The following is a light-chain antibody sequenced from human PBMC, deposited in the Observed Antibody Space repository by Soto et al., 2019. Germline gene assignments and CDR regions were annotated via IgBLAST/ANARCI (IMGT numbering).Light chain of an antibody. V-gene: IGKV1-5*01. J-gene: IGKJ4*01. CDR1: QGLSSW. CDR2: DAS. Sequence: DIQMTQSPSTLSASVGDRVTITCRASQGLSSWLAWYHKEPAKAPSLLIYDASIWESGLPAGFSGSGSGTEFTLTIASLQPDDSATYDCKEYTSDPALTFGGGTKVDIK. CDR3: KEYTSDPALT.